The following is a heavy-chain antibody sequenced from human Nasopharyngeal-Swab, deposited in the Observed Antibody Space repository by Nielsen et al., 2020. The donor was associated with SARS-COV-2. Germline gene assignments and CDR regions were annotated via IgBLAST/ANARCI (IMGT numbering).Heavy chain of an antibody. CDR1: GYTFTNYA. V-gene: IGHV7-4-1*02. Sequence: ASVKVSCKTSGYTFTNYAMNWVRQAPGQGLEWMGWINTNTGNPMYAQGFTGRFVFSLDTSVSTAYLQISSLKAEDTAVYYCARDLVGLGYYWDQGTLVTVSS. CDR3: ARDLVGLGYY. D-gene: IGHD2-2*01. J-gene: IGHJ4*02. CDR2: INTNTGNP.